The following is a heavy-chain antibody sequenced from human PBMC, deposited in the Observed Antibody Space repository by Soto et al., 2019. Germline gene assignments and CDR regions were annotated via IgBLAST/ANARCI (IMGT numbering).Heavy chain of an antibody. CDR3: TRNAY. CDR1: GFTLSDKW. CDR2: IEDGGSER. Sequence: EVHLVEAGGGLVQPGESLRLSCAPSGFTLSDKWMSWVRQAPGKGLEWVANIEDGGSERWYADSVKGRFTIFRDTAKNSLYLQMTGLRAKDTAIYYCTRNAYWGQGTLVTVSS. J-gene: IGHJ4*02. V-gene: IGHV3-7*01.